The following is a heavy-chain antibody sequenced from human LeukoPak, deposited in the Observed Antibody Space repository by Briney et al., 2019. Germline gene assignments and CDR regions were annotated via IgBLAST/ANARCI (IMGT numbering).Heavy chain of an antibody. CDR3: ARLAAAGTIFDY. CDR1: GGSISGSSYY. J-gene: IGHJ4*02. V-gene: IGHV4-39*01. CDR2: IYYSGST. D-gene: IGHD6-13*01. Sequence: SETLSLTCTVSGGSISGSSYYWGWIRQPPGKGLEWIGSIYYSGSTYYNPSLKSRVTISVDTSKNPFSLKLSSVTAADPAVYYCARLAAAGTIFDYWGQGTLVSVSS.